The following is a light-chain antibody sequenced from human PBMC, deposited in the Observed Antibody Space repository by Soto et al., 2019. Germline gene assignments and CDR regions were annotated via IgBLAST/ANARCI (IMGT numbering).Light chain of an antibody. CDR3: QQYDNLPLT. CDR1: QSISSW. Sequence: DIQMTQSPSTLSASVGDRVTITCRASQSISSWLAWYQQKPGKAPKLLIYDASNLETGVPSRFSGSGSGTDFTFTISSLQPEEIATYYCQQYDNLPLTFGGWTKVDIK. V-gene: IGKV1-33*01. CDR2: DAS. J-gene: IGKJ4*01.